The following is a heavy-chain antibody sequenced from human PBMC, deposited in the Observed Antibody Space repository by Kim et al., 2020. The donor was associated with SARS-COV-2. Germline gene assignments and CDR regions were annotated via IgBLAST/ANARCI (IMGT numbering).Heavy chain of an antibody. CDR2: ISAYNGNT. D-gene: IGHD2-2*01. CDR3: ARAGGCSSTSCYVGSSGWSY. CDR1: GYTFTSYG. J-gene: IGHJ4*02. Sequence: ASVKVSCKASGYTFTSYGISWVRQAPGQGLEWMGWISAYNGNTNYAQKLQGRVTMTTDTSTSTAYMELRSLRSDDTAVYYCARAGGCSSTSCYVGSSGWSYWGQGTLVTVSS. V-gene: IGHV1-18*01.